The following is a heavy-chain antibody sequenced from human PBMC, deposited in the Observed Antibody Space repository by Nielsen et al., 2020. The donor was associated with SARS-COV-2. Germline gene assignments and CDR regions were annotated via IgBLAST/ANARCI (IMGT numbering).Heavy chain of an antibody. CDR3: ARESVTGADAFDI. D-gene: IGHD6-19*01. V-gene: IGHV3-23*01. Sequence: GVLKISCAASGFTFSSYAMSWVRQAPGKGLEWVSAISGSGGSTYYADSVKGRFTISRDNAENSLSLQMNSLRAEDTAVYYCARESVTGADAFDIWGQGTVVTVSS. CDR2: ISGSGGST. J-gene: IGHJ3*02. CDR1: GFTFSSYA.